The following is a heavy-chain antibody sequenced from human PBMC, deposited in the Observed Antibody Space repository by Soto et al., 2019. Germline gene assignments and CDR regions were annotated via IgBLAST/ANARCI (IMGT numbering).Heavy chain of an antibody. V-gene: IGHV3-23*01. CDR3: AKKSGVGATWYFDY. D-gene: IGHD1-26*01. CDR1: GFTFSSYA. J-gene: IGHJ4*02. Sequence: LSLSCAASGFTFSSYAMSWVRQAPGKGLEWVSAISGSGGSTYYADSVKGRFTISRDNSKNTLFLQINNLRAGDTAVYYCAKKSGVGATWYFDYWGQGTLVTVSS. CDR2: ISGSGGST.